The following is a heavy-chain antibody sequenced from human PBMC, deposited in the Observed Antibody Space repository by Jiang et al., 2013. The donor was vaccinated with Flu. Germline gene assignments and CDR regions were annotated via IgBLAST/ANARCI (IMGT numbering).Heavy chain of an antibody. D-gene: IGHD6-13*01. CDR3: ARGYSSSWYRGWFDP. J-gene: IGHJ5*02. Sequence: LLKPSETLSLTCAVYGGSFSGYYWSWIRQPPGKGLEWIGEINHSGSTNYNPSLKSRVTISVDTSKNQFSLKLSSVTAADTAVYYCARGYSSSWYRGWFDPWGQGTLVTVSS. CDR2: INHSGST. V-gene: IGHV4-34*01. CDR1: GGSFSGYY.